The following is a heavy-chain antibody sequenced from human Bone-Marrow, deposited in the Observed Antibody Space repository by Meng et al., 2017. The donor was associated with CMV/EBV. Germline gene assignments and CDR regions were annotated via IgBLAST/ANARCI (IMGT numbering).Heavy chain of an antibody. CDR1: AFTFTRHS. D-gene: IGHD1-26*01. CDR2: ISTSSDII. CDR3: ARVSASGSSIDF. J-gene: IGHJ4*02. V-gene: IGHV3-48*02. Sequence: GESLKISCAASAFTFTRHSMNWVRQAPGKGLEWLSYISTSSDIIYYADSVRGRFTISRDNAKNSVYLQMSSLRDEDTAVYYCARVSASGSSIDFWGPGALVPVSS.